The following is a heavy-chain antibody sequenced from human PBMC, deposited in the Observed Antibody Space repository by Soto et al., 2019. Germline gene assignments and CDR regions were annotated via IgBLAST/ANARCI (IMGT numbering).Heavy chain of an antibody. J-gene: IGHJ6*02. V-gene: IGHV3-23*01. D-gene: IGHD6-13*01. CDR2: IRGSGGST. CDR3: AKDGYSSSWYYYYGMDV. Sequence: EVQLLESGGGLVQPGGSLRLSCAASGFTFSSYAMSWVRQAPGKGLEWVSAIRGSGGSTYYADSVKGRFTISRDNSKNTMYMLMNRLSGVETAVYACAKDGYSSSWYYYYGMDVWGQGTTVTVSS. CDR1: GFTFSSYA.